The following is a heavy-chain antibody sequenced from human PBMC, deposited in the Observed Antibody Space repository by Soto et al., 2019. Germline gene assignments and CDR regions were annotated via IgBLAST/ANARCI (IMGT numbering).Heavy chain of an antibody. CDR3: ARGVILWFGELSRRGGYHYYMDV. CDR1: GGSFSGYQ. J-gene: IGHJ6*03. Sequence: QVQLQQWGAGLLKPSETLSLTCAVYGGSFSGYQWSWIRQTPGKGLEWIGEINDSGNINYNPSLKRRVTIFLDTPKKQISLKLSSVTAADSAVYYCARGVILWFGELSRRGGYHYYMDVWGKGTTVTVSS. V-gene: IGHV4-34*01. CDR2: INDSGNI. D-gene: IGHD3-10*01.